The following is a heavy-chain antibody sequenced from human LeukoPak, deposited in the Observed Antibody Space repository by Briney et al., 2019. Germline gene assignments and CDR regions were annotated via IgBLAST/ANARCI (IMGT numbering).Heavy chain of an antibody. D-gene: IGHD6-13*01. CDR1: GASITSYY. Sequence: SETLSLTCTVSGASITSYYWSWIRQPAGKGLEWIGRIYISGSTNYNPSLKSRVTMSVDTSKNQFSLKLSSVTAADTAVYYCARDLEQQFGDFWFDPRGQGTLVTVSS. J-gene: IGHJ5*02. CDR2: IYISGST. V-gene: IGHV4-4*07. CDR3: ARDLEQQFGDFWFDP.